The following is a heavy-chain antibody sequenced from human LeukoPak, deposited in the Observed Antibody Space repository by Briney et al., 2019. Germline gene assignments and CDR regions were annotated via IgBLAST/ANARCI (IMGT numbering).Heavy chain of an antibody. J-gene: IGHJ4*02. V-gene: IGHV3-30*02. Sequence: GGSLRLSCAASGFTFGSYGMHWVRQAPGKGLEWVTFIRSDGSNKYYADSVKGRFTISRDNSKNTLYLQMNSLRAEDTAVYYCARAGGNSDKYYFDYWGQGTLVTVSS. CDR3: ARAGGNSDKYYFDY. D-gene: IGHD4-23*01. CDR2: IRSDGSNK. CDR1: GFTFGSYG.